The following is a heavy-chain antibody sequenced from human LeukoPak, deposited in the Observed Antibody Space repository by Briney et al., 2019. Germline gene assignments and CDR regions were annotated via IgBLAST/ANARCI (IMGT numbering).Heavy chain of an antibody. J-gene: IGHJ3*02. D-gene: IGHD2-21*02. CDR1: GFTFDDYG. CDR3: ARMGSLMVTANDGFDI. Sequence: GGSLRLSCVTSGFTFDDYGFAWVRQSPGKGLEWVSGIDWNGNGTGYADFVKGRFTISRDNAKSSLFLQMSSLRAEDTALYYCARMGSLMVTANDGFDIWGHGTKVTVSS. V-gene: IGHV3-20*04. CDR2: IDWNGNGT.